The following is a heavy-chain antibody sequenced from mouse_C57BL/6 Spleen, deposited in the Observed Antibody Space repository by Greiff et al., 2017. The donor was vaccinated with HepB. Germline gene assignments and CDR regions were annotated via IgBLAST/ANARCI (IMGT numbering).Heavy chain of an antibody. D-gene: IGHD2-4*01. CDR1: GFSFNTYA. Sequence: EVKLVESGGGLVQPKGSLKLSCAASGFSFNTYAMNWVRQAPGKGLEWVARIRSKSNNYATYYADSVKDRFTISRDDSESMLYLQMNNLKTEDTAMYYCVRHGNYYDYDAWFAYWGQGTLVTVSA. V-gene: IGHV10-1*01. CDR2: IRSKSNNYAT. CDR3: VRHGNYYDYDAWFAY. J-gene: IGHJ3*01.